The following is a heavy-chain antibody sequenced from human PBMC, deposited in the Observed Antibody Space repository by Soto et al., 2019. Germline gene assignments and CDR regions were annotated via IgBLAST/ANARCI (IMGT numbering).Heavy chain of an antibody. Sequence: QVQLQESGPGLVKPSETLSLTCTVSGGSVSSGSYYWSWIRQPPGKGLEWIGYIYYSGSTNYNPSLKIRVTISVDTSKNQFSLKLSSVTAADTAVYYCARDGTTVTTAKGAFDIWGQGTMVTVSS. V-gene: IGHV4-61*01. CDR3: ARDGTTVTTAKGAFDI. CDR2: IYYSGST. J-gene: IGHJ3*02. D-gene: IGHD4-17*01. CDR1: GGSVSSGSYY.